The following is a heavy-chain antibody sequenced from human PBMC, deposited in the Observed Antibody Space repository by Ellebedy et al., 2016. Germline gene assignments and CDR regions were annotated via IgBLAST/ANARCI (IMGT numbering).Heavy chain of an antibody. CDR2: VNGTGHET. V-gene: IGHV3-23*01. D-gene: IGHD1-1*01. CDR3: AKDPGTGTFQRYYYYYMDV. J-gene: IGHJ6*03. Sequence: GGSLKISXAASGFTFSNFAMSWVRQAPGKGLEWVSAVNGTGHETFYADSVKGRFTISRDNSKNTLYLQMNSLRVEDTAVYYCAKDPGTGTFQRYYYYYMDVWGKGTTVTVSS. CDR1: GFTFSNFA.